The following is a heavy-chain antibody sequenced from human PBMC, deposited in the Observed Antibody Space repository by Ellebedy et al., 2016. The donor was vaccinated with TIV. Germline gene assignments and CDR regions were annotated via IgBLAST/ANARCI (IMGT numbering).Heavy chain of an antibody. CDR1: GYTFTGYY. CDR2: INPNSGGT. V-gene: IGHV1-2*02. J-gene: IGHJ6*02. CDR3: ARATTVTTEPGMDV. D-gene: IGHD4-17*01. Sequence: ASVKVSXXASGYTFTGYYMHWVRQAPGQGLEWMGWINPNSGGTIYAQKFQGRVTITADESTSTAYMELSSLRSEDTAVYYCARATTVTTEPGMDVWGQGTTVTVSS.